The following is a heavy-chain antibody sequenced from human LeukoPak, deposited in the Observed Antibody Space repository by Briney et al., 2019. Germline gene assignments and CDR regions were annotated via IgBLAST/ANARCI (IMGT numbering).Heavy chain of an antibody. D-gene: IGHD2-15*01. CDR1: GGSISSYY. Sequence: SETLSLTCTVSGGSISSYYWSGIRQPPGKGLEWIGYIYYSGSTNYNPSLKSRVTISVDTSKNQFSLKLSSVTAADTAVYYCARAKGRYCSGGSCYSGYYYYGMDVWGQGTTVTVSS. CDR3: ARAKGRYCSGGSCYSGYYYYGMDV. J-gene: IGHJ6*02. V-gene: IGHV4-59*01. CDR2: IYYSGST.